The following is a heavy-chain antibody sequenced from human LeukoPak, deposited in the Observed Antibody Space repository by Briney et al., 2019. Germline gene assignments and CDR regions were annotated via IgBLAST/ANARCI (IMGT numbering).Heavy chain of an antibody. J-gene: IGHJ4*02. D-gene: IGHD4-17*01. CDR1: GDSINNYY. Sequence: SETLSLTCTVSGDSINNYYWSWIRQPPGKGLEWIGYIYYRGSTNYNPSLKSRVTFSVDTSKNQFSLKLNSVTAADTAVYYCARGGDYGDLGYFDYWGQGTLVTVSS. CDR3: ARGGDYGDLGYFDY. V-gene: IGHV4-59*01. CDR2: IYYRGST.